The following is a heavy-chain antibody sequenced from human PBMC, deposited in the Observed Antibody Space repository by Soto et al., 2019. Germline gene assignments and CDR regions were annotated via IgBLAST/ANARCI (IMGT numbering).Heavy chain of an antibody. D-gene: IGHD1-7*01. CDR3: ARTLRGTGTTSGTSPYWYFDL. V-gene: IGHV1-46*01. CDR2: INPSGGST. CDR1: GYTFTSYY. Sequence: ASVKVSCKASGYTFTSYYMHWVRQAPGQGLEWMGIINPSGGSTSYAQKFQGRATMTRDTSTSTVYMELSSLRSEDTAVYYCARTLRGTGTTSGTSPYWYFDLWGRGTLVTVSS. J-gene: IGHJ2*01.